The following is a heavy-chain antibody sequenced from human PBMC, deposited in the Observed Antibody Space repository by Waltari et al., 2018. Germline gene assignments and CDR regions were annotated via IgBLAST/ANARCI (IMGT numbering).Heavy chain of an antibody. V-gene: IGHV3-21*06. CDR1: GFTFSSYS. Sequence: EVQLVESGGGLVKPGGSLRLSCAASGFTFSSYSMNWVRQAPGKGLEWVSSISSSSSYKYYADSVKGRFTISRDNAKNTLYLQMNSLRAEDTAVYYCARGGGSLDYWGQGTQVTVSS. J-gene: IGHJ4*02. CDR2: ISSSSSYK. D-gene: IGHD3-10*01. CDR3: ARGGGSLDY.